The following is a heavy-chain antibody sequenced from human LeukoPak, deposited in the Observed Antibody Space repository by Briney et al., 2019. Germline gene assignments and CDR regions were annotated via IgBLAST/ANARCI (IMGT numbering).Heavy chain of an antibody. CDR1: GGSFSGYY. V-gene: IGHV4-34*01. CDR2: INHSGST. CDR3: ARGPRYGDYFDY. D-gene: IGHD4-17*01. J-gene: IGHJ4*02. Sequence: KPSETLSLTCAVYGGSFSGYYWSWIRQPPGKGLEWIGEINHSGSTNYNPSLKSRVTISVDTSKNQFSLKLSSVTAADTAVYYCARGPRYGDYFDYWGQGTLVTVSS.